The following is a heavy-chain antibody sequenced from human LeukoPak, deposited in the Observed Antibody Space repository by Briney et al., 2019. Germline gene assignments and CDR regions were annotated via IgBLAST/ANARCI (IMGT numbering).Heavy chain of an antibody. D-gene: IGHD2-2*01. CDR2: IHNDGSIT. CDR1: GFTFSRYW. V-gene: IGHV3-74*01. J-gene: IGHJ4*02. CDR3: ARAGYQTVVVPLDY. Sequence: PGGSLRLSCAASGFTFSRYWMHWVRQAPGKGLVWVARIHNDGSITSYADSVKGRFTISRDNAKNTLYLQMNSLRAEDTAVYYCARAGYQTVVVPLDYWGQGTLVTVSS.